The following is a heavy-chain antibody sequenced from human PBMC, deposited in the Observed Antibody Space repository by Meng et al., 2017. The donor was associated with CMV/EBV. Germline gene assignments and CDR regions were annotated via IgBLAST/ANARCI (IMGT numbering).Heavy chain of an antibody. J-gene: IGHJ4*02. CDR1: GGYCSSGSLY. CDR2: IYTRGST. Sequence: QVPLEGLVPRLVNPSQTRSPTSTVSGGYCSSGSLYWALCRQPAGKGLGWIGRIYTRGSTNYNPSLKSRVTISLDTSKIQFSLKLSSVTAADTAVYYCASVHGLGVSWGQGTLVTVSS. CDR3: ASVHGLGVS. V-gene: IGHV4-61*02. D-gene: IGHD3-10*01.